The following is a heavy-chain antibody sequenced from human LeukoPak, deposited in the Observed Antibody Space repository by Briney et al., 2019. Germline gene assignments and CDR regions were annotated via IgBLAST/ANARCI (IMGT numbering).Heavy chain of an antibody. D-gene: IGHD6-19*01. CDR1: GFTFSSYA. CDR2: ISYDGSNK. J-gene: IGHJ6*02. Sequence: PGRSLRLSCAASGFTFSSYAMHWVRQAPGKGLEWVAVISYDGSNKYYADSVKGRFTISRDNSKNTLYLQMNSLRAEDTAVYYCARDRPEYSSGRSGYGMDVWGQGTTVTVSS. V-gene: IGHV3-30-3*01. CDR3: ARDRPEYSSGRSGYGMDV.